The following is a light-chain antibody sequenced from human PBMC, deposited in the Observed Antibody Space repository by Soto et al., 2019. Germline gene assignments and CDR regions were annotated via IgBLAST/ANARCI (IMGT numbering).Light chain of an antibody. CDR3: QQSYSVPPWT. Sequence: IQTTQSPPSLSAFVGDRVIITCRTSDNIAKYLNWYQQKPGQVPKLLIVAASTLQTGVPIRFSGSGSGTDFTLTINNLQPEDFATYFCQQSYSVPPWTFGQGTKVDIK. CDR1: DNIAKY. J-gene: IGKJ1*01. V-gene: IGKV1-39*01. CDR2: AAS.